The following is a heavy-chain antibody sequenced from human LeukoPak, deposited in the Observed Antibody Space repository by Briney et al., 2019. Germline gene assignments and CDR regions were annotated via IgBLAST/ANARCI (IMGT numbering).Heavy chain of an antibody. V-gene: IGHV3-33*08. CDR1: GFTFSNYA. CDR3: ARDLDILTGKYYYYGMDV. Sequence: GGSLRLSCAASGFTFSNYAMSWVRQAPGKGLEWVAIIWYDGSNKYYADSVKGRFTISRDNSKNTVYLQMNSLRAEDTAVYYCARDLDILTGKYYYYGMDVWGQGTTVTVSS. CDR2: IWYDGSNK. J-gene: IGHJ6*02. D-gene: IGHD3-9*01.